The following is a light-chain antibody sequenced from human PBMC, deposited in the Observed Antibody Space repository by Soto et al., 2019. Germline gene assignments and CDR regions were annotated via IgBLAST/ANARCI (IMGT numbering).Light chain of an antibody. CDR1: SSVVGGYHY. J-gene: IGLJ2*01. CDR3: CSYAGSYTFVV. V-gene: IGLV2-11*01. Sequence: QSVLTQPRSVSGSPGQSVTISCTGTSSVVGGYHYVSWYQQQPGKAPKLMIYDVSKRPSGVPDRFSGSKSGNTASLAISGLQAEDEADYYFCSYAGSYTFVVFGGGTKVTVL. CDR2: DVS.